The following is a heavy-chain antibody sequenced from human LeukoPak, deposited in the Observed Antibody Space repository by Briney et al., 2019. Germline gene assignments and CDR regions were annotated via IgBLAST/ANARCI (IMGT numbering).Heavy chain of an antibody. J-gene: IGHJ5*02. CDR2: MFYTGRN. CDR3: ARRFQSTITDWFDP. CDR1: GASISTTPYY. D-gene: IGHD5/OR15-5a*01. Sequence: PSETLSLTCTVSGASISTTPYYWGWIRQPPGKGLEWIGSMFYTGRNYSNSSLKSRVTISVDTSKNQFSLRLSSVTAADTAVYYCARRFQSTITDWFDPWGQATLVTV. V-gene: IGHV4-39*01.